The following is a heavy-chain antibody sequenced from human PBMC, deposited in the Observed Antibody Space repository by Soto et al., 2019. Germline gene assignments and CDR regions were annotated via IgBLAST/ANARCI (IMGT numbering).Heavy chain of an antibody. Sequence: GGSLRLSCAASGFTFSSYSMNWVRQAPGKGLEWVSSISSSSSYIYYADSVKGRFTISRDNAKNSLYLQMNSLRAEDTAVYYCARWIYGDYAFDIWGQGTMVTVSS. CDR1: GFTFSSYS. V-gene: IGHV3-21*01. J-gene: IGHJ3*02. D-gene: IGHD4-17*01. CDR3: ARWIYGDYAFDI. CDR2: ISSSSSYI.